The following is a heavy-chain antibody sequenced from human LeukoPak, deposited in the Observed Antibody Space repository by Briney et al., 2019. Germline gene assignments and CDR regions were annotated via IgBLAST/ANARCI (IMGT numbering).Heavy chain of an antibody. D-gene: IGHD3-22*01. CDR3: ARDFHVRLYDIGGHSY. J-gene: IGHJ4*02. Sequence: GGSLRLSCAASGFTVRNKYMIWVRQAPGKGLEWVSSIYSGETTYYADSVKGRFTISRDNSKNTLYLQMNSLRAEDTAVYFCARDFHVRLYDIGGHSYWGQGTLVTVSS. CDR2: IYSGETT. CDR1: GFTVRNKY. V-gene: IGHV3-66*01.